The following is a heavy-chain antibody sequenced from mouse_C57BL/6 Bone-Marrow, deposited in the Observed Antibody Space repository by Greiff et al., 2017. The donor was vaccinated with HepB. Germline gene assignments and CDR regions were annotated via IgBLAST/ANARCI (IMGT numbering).Heavy chain of an antibody. V-gene: IGHV1-76*01. J-gene: IGHJ3*01. CDR1: GYTFTDYY. CDR3: ASYYYGSREAWFAY. CDR2: IYPGSGNT. D-gene: IGHD1-1*01. Sequence: QVQLQQSGAELVRPGASVKLSCKASGYTFTDYYINWVKQRPGQGLEWIARIYPGSGNTYYNEKFKGKATLTAEKSSSTAYMQRSSLTSEDSAVYFCASYYYGSREAWFAYWGQGTLVTVSA.